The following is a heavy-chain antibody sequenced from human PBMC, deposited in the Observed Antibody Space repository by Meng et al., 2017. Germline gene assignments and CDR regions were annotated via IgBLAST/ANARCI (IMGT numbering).Heavy chain of an antibody. CDR2: INPNSGGT. J-gene: IGHJ6*02. CDR1: GYTFTGYY. CDR3: AREGYCSGGSCYGYGMDV. D-gene: IGHD2-15*01. V-gene: IGHV1-2*02. Sequence: ASVKVSCKASGYTFTGYYMHWVRQAPGHGLEWMGWINPNSGGTNYAQKSQGRVTMTRDTSISTAYMELSRLRSDDTAVYYCAREGYCSGGSCYGYGMDVWGQGTTVTVSS.